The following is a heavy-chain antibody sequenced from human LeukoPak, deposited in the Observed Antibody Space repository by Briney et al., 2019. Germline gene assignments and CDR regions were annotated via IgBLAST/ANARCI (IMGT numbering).Heavy chain of an antibody. CDR3: ARDRRRDGYNFDI. V-gene: IGHV4-39*07. J-gene: IGHJ4*02. CDR1: GDSISSSSYF. Sequence: SETLSLTCTASGDSISSSSYFWGWIRQPPGKGLEWIGSIYYSGSTSYSPSLKSRVTISVDTSKSQFSLKLSSVTAADTAVYYCARDRRRDGYNFDIWGQGTLVTVSS. D-gene: IGHD5-24*01. CDR2: IYYSGST.